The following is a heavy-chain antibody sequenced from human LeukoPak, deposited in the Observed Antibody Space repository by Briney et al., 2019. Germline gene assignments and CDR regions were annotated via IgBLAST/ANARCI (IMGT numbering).Heavy chain of an antibody. CDR2: IYYSGST. CDR1: GGSISSYY. J-gene: IGHJ6*02. V-gene: IGHV4-59*01. D-gene: IGHD5-18*01. Sequence: PSETLSLTCTVSGGSISSYYWSWIRQPPGKGLEWLGYIYYSGSTNYNPSLKSRVTISVDTSKNQFSLKLSSVTAADTAVYYCARDQTGYSYTYGMDVWGQGTTVTVSS. CDR3: ARDQTGYSYTYGMDV.